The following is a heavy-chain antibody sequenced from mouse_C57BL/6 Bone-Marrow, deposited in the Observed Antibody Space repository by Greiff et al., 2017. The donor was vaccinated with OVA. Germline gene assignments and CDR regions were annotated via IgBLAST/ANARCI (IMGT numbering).Heavy chain of an antibody. Sequence: QVQLKEPGAELVKPGASVKMSCKASGYTFTSYWITWVKQRPGQGLEWIGDIYPGSGSTNYNEKFKSKATLTVDTSSSTAYMQLSSLTSEDSAVYYCVSYSNSYAMDYWGQGTSVTVSS. D-gene: IGHD2-5*01. CDR1: GYTFTSYW. J-gene: IGHJ4*01. CDR2: IYPGSGST. V-gene: IGHV1-55*01. CDR3: VSYSNSYAMDY.